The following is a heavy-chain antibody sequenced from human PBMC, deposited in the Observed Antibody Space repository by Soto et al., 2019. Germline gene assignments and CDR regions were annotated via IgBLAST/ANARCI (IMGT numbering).Heavy chain of an antibody. CDR3: ARASSGWSDYYYYGMDV. D-gene: IGHD6-19*01. CDR2: INPNSGGT. V-gene: IGHV1-2*02. Sequence: ASVKVSCKDSGYTFTGYYMHWVRPAPGQGLEWMGWINPNSGGTNYAQKFQGRVTMTRDTSISTAYMELSRLRSDDTAVYYCARASSGWSDYYYYGMDVWGQGTTVTVSS. CDR1: GYTFTGYY. J-gene: IGHJ6*02.